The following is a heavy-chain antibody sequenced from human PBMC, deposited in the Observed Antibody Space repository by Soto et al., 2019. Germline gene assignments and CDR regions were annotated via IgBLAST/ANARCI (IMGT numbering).Heavy chain of an antibody. CDR2: GIPMFATT. J-gene: IGHJ5*02. CDR1: GGTFSNYA. V-gene: IGHV1-69*01. D-gene: IGHD1-1*01. CDR3: ARDHNWNDVGNWFDP. Sequence: QVQLVQSGAEVKKPESSVKVSCKASGGTFSNYAFGWVRQAPGQGLEWMGGGIPMFATTSYAQKFQGRVTITADESTSTVYMELSSLRSEDTAVYYCARDHNWNDVGNWFDPWGQGTPVTVSS.